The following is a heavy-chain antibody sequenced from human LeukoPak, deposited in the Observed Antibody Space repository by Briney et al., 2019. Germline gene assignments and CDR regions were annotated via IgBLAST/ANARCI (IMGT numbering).Heavy chain of an antibody. Sequence: PSETLSLTCAVYGGSFSGYYWSWIRQPPGKGLEWIGEINHSGSTSYNPSLKSRVTISVDTSKNQFSLKLSSVTAADTAVYYCARMPHYYDSSGYYRRGASDIWGQGTMVTVSS. CDR2: INHSGST. D-gene: IGHD3-22*01. CDR3: ARMPHYYDSSGYYRRGASDI. J-gene: IGHJ3*02. V-gene: IGHV4-34*01. CDR1: GGSFSGYY.